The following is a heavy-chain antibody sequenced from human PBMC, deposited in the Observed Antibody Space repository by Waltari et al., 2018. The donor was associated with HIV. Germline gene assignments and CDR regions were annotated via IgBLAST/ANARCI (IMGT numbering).Heavy chain of an antibody. V-gene: IGHV3-7*04. CDR3: ARGGFYGSGSKVN. CDR2: IKQEGSEK. D-gene: IGHD3-10*01. CDR1: GFTFGSYW. Sequence: EVQLVASGGGLVQPGGSLRLPCSASGFTFGSYWKSWVRQAPGKGLEWVANIKQEGSEKYYVDSVNGRFTISRDNAENSLYLQMNSLRAEDTAVYYCARGGFYGSGSKVNWGQGTLVTVSS. J-gene: IGHJ4*02.